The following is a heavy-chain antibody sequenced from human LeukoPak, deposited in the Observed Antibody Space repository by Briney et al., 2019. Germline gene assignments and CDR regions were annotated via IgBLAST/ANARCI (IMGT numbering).Heavy chain of an antibody. D-gene: IGHD2-2*01. V-gene: IGHV1-2*02. CDR2: INPNSGGT. Sequence: VASVKVSCKASGYTFTGYYMHWVRQAPGQGLEWMGWINPNSGGTNYAQKFQGRVTMTRDTSISTAYMELSRLRSDDTAVYYCARADPKQSTSCYDYWGQGTLVTVSS. CDR3: ARADPKQSTSCYDY. J-gene: IGHJ4*02. CDR1: GYTFTGYY.